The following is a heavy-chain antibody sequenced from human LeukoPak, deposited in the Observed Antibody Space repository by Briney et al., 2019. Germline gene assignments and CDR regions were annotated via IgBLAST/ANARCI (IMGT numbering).Heavy chain of an antibody. CDR3: ARMIVQREFDP. J-gene: IGHJ5*02. D-gene: IGHD3-22*01. Sequence: GASVKVSCKGSGGTLSRYPISWVRQAPGQGLEWMGGIIPYFYSANCAQKFQGRVTLTTDESASTAYMEVSSLRSEETAVYYCARMIVQREFDPWGEGSLVTDS. V-gene: IGHV1-69*05. CDR2: IIPYFYSA. CDR1: GGTLSRYP.